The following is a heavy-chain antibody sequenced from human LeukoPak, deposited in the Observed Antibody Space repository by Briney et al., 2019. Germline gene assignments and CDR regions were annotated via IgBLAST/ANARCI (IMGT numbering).Heavy chain of an antibody. CDR1: GGSFSGYY. Sequence: SETLSLTCAVYGGSFSGYYWSWIRQPPGKGLEWIGYIYYSGSTNSNPSLKSRVTISVDTSKNQFSLRLTSVTATDTAVYYCARGPPYRYFSDYWGQGTLVTVSS. CDR3: ARGPPYRYFSDY. D-gene: IGHD3-9*01. CDR2: IYYSGST. V-gene: IGHV4-59*01. J-gene: IGHJ4*02.